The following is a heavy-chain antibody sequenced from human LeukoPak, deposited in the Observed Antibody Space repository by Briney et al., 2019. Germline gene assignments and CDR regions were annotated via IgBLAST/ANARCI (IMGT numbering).Heavy chain of an antibody. D-gene: IGHD6-19*01. J-gene: IGHJ4*02. CDR2: IFHSGST. Sequence: SETLSLTCTVSGASISSHYWSWVRQPPGKGLEWMGYIFHSGSTNSNPSLKSRVTISLDTSKNQFSLKLSSVTAADTAVYYCASYTSGWYEPFDYWGQGILATVSS. CDR1: GASISSHY. V-gene: IGHV4-59*11. CDR3: ASYTSGWYEPFDY.